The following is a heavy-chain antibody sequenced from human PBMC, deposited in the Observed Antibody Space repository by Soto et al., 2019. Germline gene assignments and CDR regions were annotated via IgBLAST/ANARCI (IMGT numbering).Heavy chain of an antibody. Sequence: PSETLSLTCTVSCGSVSSGSYYWSWIRQPPGKGLEWIGYIYYSGSTNYNPSLKSRVTISVDTSKNQFSLKLSSVTAADTAVYYCARYGDGYNRNTYFFDYWGQGTLVTVSS. CDR3: ARYGDGYNRNTYFFDY. CDR2: IYYSGST. J-gene: IGHJ4*02. D-gene: IGHD5-12*01. V-gene: IGHV4-61*01. CDR1: CGSVSSGSYY.